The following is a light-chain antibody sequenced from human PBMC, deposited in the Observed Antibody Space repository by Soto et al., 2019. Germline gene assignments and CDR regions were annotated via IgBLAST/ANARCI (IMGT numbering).Light chain of an antibody. Sequence: EVVLTQSPGTLTLSPGERATLSCRASQSVAANYLAWYQQKRGQAPRLLIYGASSRATGIPDRFSGSGSGTDFTLTISRLEPEDFSVDYCHQYGTAPLTFGPGTKVDIK. J-gene: IGKJ3*01. CDR2: GAS. CDR3: HQYGTAPLT. CDR1: QSVAANY. V-gene: IGKV3-20*01.